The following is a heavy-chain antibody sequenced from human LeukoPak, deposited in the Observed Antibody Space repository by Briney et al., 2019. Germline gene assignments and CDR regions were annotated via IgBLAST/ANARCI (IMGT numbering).Heavy chain of an antibody. V-gene: IGHV3-23*01. J-gene: IGHJ4*02. Sequence: GGSLRLSCAASGFTFTSYAMSWVRQAPGKGLEWVSAISGSGGSTYYADSVKGRFTISRDNSKNTLYLQMNILRAEDTPVYYCAKDPGYSYGEVDYWGQGTLVTVSS. D-gene: IGHD5-18*01. CDR2: ISGSGGST. CDR1: GFTFTSYA. CDR3: AKDPGYSYGEVDY.